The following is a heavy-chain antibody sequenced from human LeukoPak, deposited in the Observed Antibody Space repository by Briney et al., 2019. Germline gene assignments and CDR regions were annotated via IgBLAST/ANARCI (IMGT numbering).Heavy chain of an antibody. Sequence: GGSLRLSCAASGFSVSNTYMSWVRQAPGKGLEWVSVIYSGDSGVSTYYADSVKGRFTISRHNSKNTLYLQMSSLRAEDTAVYFCARSAARLRYYYAMGVWGQGTTVTVCS. D-gene: IGHD6-6*01. CDR3: ARSAARLRYYYAMGV. CDR2: IYSGDSGVST. J-gene: IGHJ6*02. CDR1: GFSVSNTY. V-gene: IGHV3-53*04.